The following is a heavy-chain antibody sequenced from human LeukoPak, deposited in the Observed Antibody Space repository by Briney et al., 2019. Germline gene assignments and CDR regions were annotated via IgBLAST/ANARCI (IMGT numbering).Heavy chain of an antibody. D-gene: IGHD3-3*01. J-gene: IGHJ4*02. CDR2: ISSSGSTI. V-gene: IGHV3-11*01. Sequence: PGGSLRLSCAASGFTFSDYYMSWIRQAPGKGLEWVSYISSSGSTIYYADSVKGRFTISRDNAKNSLYLQMNSLRAEDTAVYYCARSPRKYYDFWSGYSEFDYWGQGTLVTVSS. CDR3: ARSPRKYYDFWSGYSEFDY. CDR1: GFTFSDYY.